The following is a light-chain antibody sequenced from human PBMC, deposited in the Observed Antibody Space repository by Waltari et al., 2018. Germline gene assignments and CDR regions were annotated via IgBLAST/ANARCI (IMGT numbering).Light chain of an antibody. Sequence: QSALTQPASVSGSPGQSITISCTASSSDVGGYNYVSWYQQHPGTAPKLLISDVRNRPSGVSTRFSGSKSGNTASLTISGLQADDEADYYCSFSASSSTPGVFGPGTKVTVL. V-gene: IGLV2-14*03. CDR1: SSDVGGYNY. CDR3: SFSASSSTPGV. CDR2: DVR. J-gene: IGLJ1*01.